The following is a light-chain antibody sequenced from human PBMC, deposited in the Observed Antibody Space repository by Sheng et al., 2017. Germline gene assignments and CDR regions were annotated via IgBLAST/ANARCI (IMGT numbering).Light chain of an antibody. CDR3: QQSYNART. Sequence: DIQMTQSPSSLSASVGDRVTIICRASQSIRTFLNWYQQKPGKAPKLLIFDTSYLQSGIPSRFSGSGSGTDFTLTISSLQPEDFATYYCQQSYNARTFGQGTKGGS. CDR2: DTS. J-gene: IGKJ1*01. CDR1: QSIRTF. V-gene: IGKV1-39*01.